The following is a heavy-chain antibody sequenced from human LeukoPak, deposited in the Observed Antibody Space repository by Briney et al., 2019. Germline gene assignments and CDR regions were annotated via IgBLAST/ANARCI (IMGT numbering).Heavy chain of an antibody. CDR2: ISSSSSYI. J-gene: IGHJ3*02. D-gene: IGHD2-15*01. Sequence: GGSLRLSCAASGFTFSSYGINWVRQAPGKGLEWVSSISSSSSYIYYADSVKGRFTISRDNAKNSLYLQMNSLRAEDTAVYYCARDVVVAATPADAFDIWGQGTMVTVSS. CDR1: GFTFSSYG. CDR3: ARDVVVAATPADAFDI. V-gene: IGHV3-21*01.